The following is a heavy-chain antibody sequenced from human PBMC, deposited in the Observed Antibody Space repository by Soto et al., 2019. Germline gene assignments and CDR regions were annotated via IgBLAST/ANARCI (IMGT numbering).Heavy chain of an antibody. CDR1: GGSISSYY. V-gene: IGHV4-59*01. Sequence: SETLSLTCTVSGGSISSYYWSWIRQPPGKGLEWIGYIYYSGSTNYNPSLMSRVTISVDTSKNQFSLKLSSVTAADTAVYYCARVYRWELLNYYYYGMDVWGQGTTVTVSS. CDR2: IYYSGST. D-gene: IGHD1-26*01. J-gene: IGHJ6*02. CDR3: ARVYRWELLNYYYYGMDV.